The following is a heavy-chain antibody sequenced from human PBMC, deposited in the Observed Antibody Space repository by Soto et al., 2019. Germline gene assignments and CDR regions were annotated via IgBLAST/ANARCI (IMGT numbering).Heavy chain of an antibody. CDR1: GASVSHGY. CDR3: ARSYYDRTGFAVDP. CDR2: MYFGGSF. J-gene: IGHJ5*02. V-gene: IGHV4-59*02. Sequence: QMQLQASGPGLVKPSETLSLTCNVSGASVSHGYWSWIRQPPGKGLEWIGFMYFGGSFNYNPSLTSRATISVETSKNQFSMKLTSVTASDPAVYYCARSYYDRTGFAVDPWGQGTLVTVSS. D-gene: IGHD3-22*01.